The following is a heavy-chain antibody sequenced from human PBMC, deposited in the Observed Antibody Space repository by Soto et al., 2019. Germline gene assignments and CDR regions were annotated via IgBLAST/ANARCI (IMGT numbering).Heavy chain of an antibody. CDR3: ARESGVGAIYGADLDI. D-gene: IGHD1-26*01. V-gene: IGHV3-33*01. Sequence: QVQLVESGGGVVKPGKSLRLSCAASGFTFSKYGMHWVRQPPGKGLEWVAIIWYDGDKKYYADSVKGRFMISRDNSKNTLYMQMNSLRGEDTAVYYCARESGVGAIYGADLDIWGQGTMVTVSS. J-gene: IGHJ3*02. CDR2: IWYDGDKK. CDR1: GFTFSKYG.